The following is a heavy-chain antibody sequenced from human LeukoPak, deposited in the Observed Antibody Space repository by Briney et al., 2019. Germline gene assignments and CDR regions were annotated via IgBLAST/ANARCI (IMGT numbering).Heavy chain of an antibody. Sequence: GGSLRLSCAASGFTVSSNYMSWVRQAPGKGLEWVSLIYYDGTTKYADSVKGRFTISRDNSKNTLYLQMNSLRAEDTAVYYCARDASPHYYDILTGPGPWGQGTLVTVSS. CDR2: IYYDGTT. CDR3: ARDASPHYYDILTGPGP. V-gene: IGHV3-66*01. D-gene: IGHD3-9*01. CDR1: GFTVSSNY. J-gene: IGHJ5*02.